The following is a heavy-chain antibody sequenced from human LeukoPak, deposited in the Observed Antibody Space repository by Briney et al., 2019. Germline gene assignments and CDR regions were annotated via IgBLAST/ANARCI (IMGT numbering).Heavy chain of an antibody. CDR3: ARAPLGSLDYYYYMDV. D-gene: IGHD2-15*01. Sequence: SETLSLTCAVYGGSFSGYYWSWIRQPPGKGLEWIGEINHSGSTNYNPSLKSRVTISVDTSKNQFSLKLSSVTAADTAVYYCARAPLGSLDYYYYMDVWGQGPTVTVSS. CDR2: INHSGST. CDR1: GGSFSGYY. V-gene: IGHV4-34*01. J-gene: IGHJ6*03.